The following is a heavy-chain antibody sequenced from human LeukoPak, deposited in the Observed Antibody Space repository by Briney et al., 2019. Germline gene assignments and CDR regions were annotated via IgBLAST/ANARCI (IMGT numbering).Heavy chain of an antibody. J-gene: IGHJ4*02. CDR1: GGSFSGYY. Sequence: PSETLSLTCAVYGGSFSGYYWSWIRQPPGKGLEWIGEVNHSGSTNYNPSLKSRVTISADMSKNQFSLKLSSVTAADTAVYYCARSSMYWGQGTLVTVSS. CDR3: ARSSMY. CDR2: VNHSGST. V-gene: IGHV4-34*01.